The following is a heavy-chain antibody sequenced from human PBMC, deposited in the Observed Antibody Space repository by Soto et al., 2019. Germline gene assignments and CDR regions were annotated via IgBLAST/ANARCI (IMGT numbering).Heavy chain of an antibody. CDR2: INHSGST. V-gene: IGHV4-34*01. D-gene: IGHD2-2*01. J-gene: IGHJ5*02. CDR1: GGSFSGYY. CDR3: ARGWDIVVVPAARVYNWFDP. Sequence: SGTLSLTCSVYGGSFSGYYWSWIRQPPGKGLEWIGEINHSGSTNYNPSLKSRVTISVDTSKNQFSLKLSSVTAADTAVYYCARGWDIVVVPAARVYNWFDPWGQGTLVTVSS.